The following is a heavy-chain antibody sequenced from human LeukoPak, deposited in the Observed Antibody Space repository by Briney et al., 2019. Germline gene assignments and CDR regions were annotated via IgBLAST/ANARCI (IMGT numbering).Heavy chain of an antibody. J-gene: IGHJ6*02. CDR1: GFTFSSYW. D-gene: IGHD2-15*01. Sequence: GGSLRLSCAASGFTFSSYWMSWVRQAPGKGLEWVANIKQDGSEKYYVDSVKGRFTISRDNAKNSLYLQMNSLRAEDTAVYYCARVEVAVSAYQYYGMDVWAKGPRSPSP. CDR2: IKQDGSEK. V-gene: IGHV3-7*01. CDR3: ARVEVAVSAYQYYGMDV.